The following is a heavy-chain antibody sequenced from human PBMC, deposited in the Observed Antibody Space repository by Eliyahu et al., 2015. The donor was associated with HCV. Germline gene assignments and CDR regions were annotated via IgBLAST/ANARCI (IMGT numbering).Heavy chain of an antibody. CDR2: IYYSGST. V-gene: IGHV4-39*01. Sequence: FSSSSYYWGWIRQPPGKGLEWIGSIYYSGSTYYNPSLKSRVTISVDTSKNQFSLKLSSVTAADTAVYYCASPYYDSSGYVKIEHAFDIWGQGTMVTVSS. J-gene: IGHJ3*02. D-gene: IGHD3-22*01. CDR1: FSSSSYY. CDR3: ASPYYDSSGYVKIEHAFDI.